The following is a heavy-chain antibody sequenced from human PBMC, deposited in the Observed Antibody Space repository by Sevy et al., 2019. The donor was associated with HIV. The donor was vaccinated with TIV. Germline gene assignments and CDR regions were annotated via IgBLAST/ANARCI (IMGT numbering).Heavy chain of an antibody. V-gene: IGHV1-2*02. D-gene: IGHD1-7*01. CDR3: VRDMELVDEGTQEFYY. CDR1: GYTFTGYY. Sequence: ASVKVSCKASGYTFTGYYMHSVRQAPGQGLEWMGWINPNSGGTNYAQKFQGRVTMTRDTSISTAYMELSRLRSDDTALYYCVRDMELVDEGTQEFYYWGQGTLVTVSS. J-gene: IGHJ4*02. CDR2: INPNSGGT.